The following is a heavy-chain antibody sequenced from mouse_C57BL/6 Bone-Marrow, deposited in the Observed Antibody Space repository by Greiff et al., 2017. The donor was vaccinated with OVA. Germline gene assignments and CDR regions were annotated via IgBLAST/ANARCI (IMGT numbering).Heavy chain of an antibody. D-gene: IGHD1-1*01. Sequence: EVKLVESGGGLVKPGGSLKLSCAASGFTFSDYGMHWVRQAPEKGLEWVAYISSGSSTIYYADTVKGRFTISRDNAKNTLFLQMTSLRSEDTAMYYCARDFLYYYAMDYWGQGTSVTVSS. V-gene: IGHV5-17*01. J-gene: IGHJ4*01. CDR2: ISSGSSTI. CDR1: GFTFSDYG. CDR3: ARDFLYYYAMDY.